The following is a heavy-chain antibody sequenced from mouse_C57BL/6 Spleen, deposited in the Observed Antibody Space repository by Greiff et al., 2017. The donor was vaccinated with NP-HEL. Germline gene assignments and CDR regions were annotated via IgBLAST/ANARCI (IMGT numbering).Heavy chain of an antibody. Sequence: EVQLQQSGPELVKPGASVKISCKASGYTFTDYYMNWVKQSHGKSLEWIGDINPNNGGTSYNQKFKGKATLTVDKSSSTAYMELRSLTSEDSAVYYCASDSSGLFAYWGQGTLVTVSA. D-gene: IGHD3-2*02. V-gene: IGHV1-26*01. CDR2: INPNNGGT. CDR3: ASDSSGLFAY. CDR1: GYTFTDYY. J-gene: IGHJ3*01.